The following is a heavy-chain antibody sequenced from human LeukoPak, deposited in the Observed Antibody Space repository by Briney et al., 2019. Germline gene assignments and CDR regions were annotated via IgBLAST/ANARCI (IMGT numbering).Heavy chain of an antibody. Sequence: GASVKVSCKACEYTFTSYYMHWVRQGPGQGLEWMGIINPSGGSTSYAQKFQGRVTMTRDMSTSTVYMELSSLRSEDTAVYYCAREEYSGYDSSFDYWGQGTLVTVSS. J-gene: IGHJ4*02. CDR2: INPSGGST. CDR1: EYTFTSYY. D-gene: IGHD5-12*01. V-gene: IGHV1-46*01. CDR3: AREEYSGYDSSFDY.